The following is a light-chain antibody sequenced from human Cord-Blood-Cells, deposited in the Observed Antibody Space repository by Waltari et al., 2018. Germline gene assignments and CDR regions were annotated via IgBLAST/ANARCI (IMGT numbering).Light chain of an antibody. CDR2: DVS. CDR1: SSDVGGSNY. Sequence: QSALTQPASVSGSPGQSITIPCTGTSSDVGGSNYASWYQQHPGKAPKLMIYDVSNRPSGVSNRFSGSKSGNTASLTISGLQAEDEADYYCSSYTSSSTLYVFGTGTKVTVL. CDR3: SSYTSSSTLYV. J-gene: IGLJ1*01. V-gene: IGLV2-14*01.